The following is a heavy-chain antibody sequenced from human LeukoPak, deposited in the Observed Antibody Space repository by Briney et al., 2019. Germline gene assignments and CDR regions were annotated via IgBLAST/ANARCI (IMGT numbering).Heavy chain of an antibody. J-gene: IGHJ4*02. CDR3: ARLNVDTTRAHDY. CDR2: IYYSGST. CDR1: GGSISSYY. V-gene: IGHV4-59*01. Sequence: PSETLSLTCTVSGGSISSYYWNWIRQPPGKGLEWIGYIYYSGSTNHNPSLKSRVTISVDTSKTQFSLKLSSVTAADTAVYYCARLNVDTTRAHDYWGQGTLVTVSS. D-gene: IGHD5-18*01.